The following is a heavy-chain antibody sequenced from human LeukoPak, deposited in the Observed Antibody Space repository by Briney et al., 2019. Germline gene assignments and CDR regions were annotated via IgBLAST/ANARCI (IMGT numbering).Heavy chain of an antibody. J-gene: IGHJ4*02. CDR2: INWNGGST. V-gene: IGHV3-20*04. Sequence: PGGSLGLSCAASGFTFDDYGMSWVRQAPGKGLEWVSGINWNGGSTGYADSVKGRFTISRDNAKNSLYLQMNSLRAEDTALYYCARGGYYYDSSGYYYGGVRYFDYWGQGTLVTVSS. CDR3: ARGGYYYDSSGYYYGGVRYFDY. CDR1: GFTFDDYG. D-gene: IGHD3-22*01.